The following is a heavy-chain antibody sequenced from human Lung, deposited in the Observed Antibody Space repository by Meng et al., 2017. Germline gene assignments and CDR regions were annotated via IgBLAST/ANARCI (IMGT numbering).Heavy chain of an antibody. Sequence: QLKQWGTGLVNASAPLPLPCFVSGGSFSYCYWSWTRHPPGKGLVWIGEINHSGRTTYNPSLESRATISVDTSQNNLSLKLSSVTAADSAVYYCARGPTTMAHDFDYWGQGTLVTVSS. CDR1: GGSFSYCY. CDR3: ARGPTTMAHDFDY. CDR2: INHSGRT. J-gene: IGHJ4*02. V-gene: IGHV4-34*01. D-gene: IGHD4-11*01.